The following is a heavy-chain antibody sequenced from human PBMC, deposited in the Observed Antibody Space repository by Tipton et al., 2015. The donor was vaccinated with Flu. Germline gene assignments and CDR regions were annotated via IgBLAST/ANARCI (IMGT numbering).Heavy chain of an antibody. Sequence: GSLRLSCAAPAFFFSESAMSWVRQAPGKGLEWVSAISGSGDTTYYADSVKGRFTISRGNSKNTLYLQMKSLRADDTAIYYCARHHFYDVSGYLDYWGQGTLVTVSS. CDR2: ISGSGDTT. CDR1: AFFFSESA. D-gene: IGHD3-22*01. V-gene: IGHV3-23*01. J-gene: IGHJ4*02. CDR3: ARHHFYDVSGYLDY.